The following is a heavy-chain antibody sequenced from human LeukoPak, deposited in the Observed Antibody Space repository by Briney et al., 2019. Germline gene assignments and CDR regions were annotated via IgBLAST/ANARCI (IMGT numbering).Heavy chain of an antibody. Sequence: GGSLRLSCAASGFTFSSYAMSWVRQAPGEGLEWVSAISGSGGSTYYADSVKGRFTISRDNSKNTLYLQMNSLRAEDTAVYYCAKHRIVVVPAAPDVWGKGTTVTVSS. V-gene: IGHV3-23*01. D-gene: IGHD2-2*01. CDR3: AKHRIVVVPAAPDV. CDR1: GFTFSSYA. CDR2: ISGSGGST. J-gene: IGHJ6*04.